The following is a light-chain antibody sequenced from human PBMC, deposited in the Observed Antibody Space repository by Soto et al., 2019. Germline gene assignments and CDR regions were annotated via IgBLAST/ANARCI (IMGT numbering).Light chain of an antibody. J-gene: IGKJ4*02. Sequence: EIVMTQSPATLSVSPGQRATLSCRASQSVGRNLAWYQQKPGQAPRLLIYGASTRATGIPARFSGSGSGTEFTLTISGLQSEDFAIYSCQQYNHWPPLTFGRGTKVEIK. CDR1: QSVGRN. CDR2: GAS. V-gene: IGKV3-15*01. CDR3: QQYNHWPPLT.